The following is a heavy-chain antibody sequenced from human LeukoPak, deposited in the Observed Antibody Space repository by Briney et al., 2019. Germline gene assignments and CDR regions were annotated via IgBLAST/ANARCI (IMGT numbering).Heavy chain of an antibody. CDR2: ISSSSSYI. D-gene: IGHD4-23*01. Sequence: PGGSLRLSCAASGFTFSSYEMNWVRQAPGKGLEWVSYISSSSSYIYYADSVKGRFTISRDNAKNSLYLQMNSLRAEDTAVYYCARQDYGGNSYYFDYWGQGTLVTVSS. CDR1: GFTFSSYE. J-gene: IGHJ4*02. CDR3: ARQDYGGNSYYFDY. V-gene: IGHV3-21*05.